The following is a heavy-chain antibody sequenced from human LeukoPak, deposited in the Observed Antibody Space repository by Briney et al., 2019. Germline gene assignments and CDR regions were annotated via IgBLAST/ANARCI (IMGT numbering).Heavy chain of an antibody. CDR3: TRSCAYYYGSGSDY. CDR1: GFTFSGSA. Sequence: PGGSLRLSCAASGFTFSGSAMHWVRQASGKGLEWVGRIRSKANSYATAYAASVKGRFTISRDDSKNTAYLQMNSLKTEDTAVYYCTRSCAYYYGSGSDYWGQGTLVTVSS. CDR2: IRSKANSYAT. D-gene: IGHD3-10*01. V-gene: IGHV3-73*01. J-gene: IGHJ4*02.